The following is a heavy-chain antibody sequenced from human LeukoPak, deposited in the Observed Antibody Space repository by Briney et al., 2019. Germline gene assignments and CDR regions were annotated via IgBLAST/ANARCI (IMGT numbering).Heavy chain of an antibody. CDR1: GYTFTGYY. D-gene: IGHD3-16*02. Sequence: ASVKVSCKASGYTFTGYYMHWVRQAPGQGLEWMGWINPNSGGTNYAQKFQGRVTMTRDTSISTAYKELSRLRSDDTAVYYCARAQGLMITFGGVIAPYYFDYWGQGTLVTVSS. J-gene: IGHJ4*02. V-gene: IGHV1-2*02. CDR3: ARAQGLMITFGGVIAPYYFDY. CDR2: INPNSGGT.